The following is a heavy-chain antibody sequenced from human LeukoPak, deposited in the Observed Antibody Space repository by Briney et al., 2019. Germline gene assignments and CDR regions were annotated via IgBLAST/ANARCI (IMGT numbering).Heavy chain of an antibody. CDR1: GASISSGSYY. CDR2: IYYSGST. V-gene: IGHV4-39*07. Sequence: SETLSLTCTVSGASISSGSYYWGWIRQPPGKGLDWIGSIYYSGSTYYTPSLKSRVTISVDTSKNQFSLKLTSVTAADTAVYYCARDWMFYGVFDPWGQGTLVTVSS. D-gene: IGHD3-10*02. CDR3: ARDWMFYGVFDP. J-gene: IGHJ5*02.